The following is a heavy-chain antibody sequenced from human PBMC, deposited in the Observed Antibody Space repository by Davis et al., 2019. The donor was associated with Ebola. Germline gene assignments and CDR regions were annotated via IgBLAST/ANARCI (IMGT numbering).Heavy chain of an antibody. Sequence: PSETLSLTCAVYGGSFSGYYWSWIRQPPGKGLEWIGYIYHSGSTYYNPSLKSRVTISVDRSKNQFSLKLSSVTAADTAVYYCARGVDTAMGDAFDIWGQGTMVTVSS. D-gene: IGHD5-18*01. CDR3: ARGVDTAMGDAFDI. V-gene: IGHV4-34*01. CDR2: IYHSGST. CDR1: GGSFSGYY. J-gene: IGHJ3*02.